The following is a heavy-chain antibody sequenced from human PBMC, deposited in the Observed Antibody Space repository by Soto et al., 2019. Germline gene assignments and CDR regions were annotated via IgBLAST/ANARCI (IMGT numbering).Heavy chain of an antibody. D-gene: IGHD2-15*01. Sequence: LRLSCAASGFTFDDYAMHWVRQAPGKGLEWVSGISWNSGSIGYADSVKGRFTISRDNAENSLYLQMNSLRAEDTASYYCAKDMVGGYYYYYGMDVWGQGTTVTVSS. V-gene: IGHV3-9*01. CDR2: ISWNSGSI. CDR1: GFTFDDYA. J-gene: IGHJ6*02. CDR3: AKDMVGGYYYYYGMDV.